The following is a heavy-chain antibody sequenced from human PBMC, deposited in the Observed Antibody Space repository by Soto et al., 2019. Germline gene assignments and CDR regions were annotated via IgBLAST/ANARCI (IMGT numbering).Heavy chain of an antibody. J-gene: IGHJ6*02. Sequence: ASAKVSCKASGYTFTSYYMHWVRQAPGQGLEWMGIINPSGGSTSYAQKFQGRVTMTRDTSTSTVYMELSSLRSEDTAVYYCARSMVRGVTHYYYYGMDVWGQGTTVTVSS. CDR2: INPSGGST. D-gene: IGHD3-10*01. V-gene: IGHV1-46*01. CDR1: GYTFTSYY. CDR3: ARSMVRGVTHYYYYGMDV.